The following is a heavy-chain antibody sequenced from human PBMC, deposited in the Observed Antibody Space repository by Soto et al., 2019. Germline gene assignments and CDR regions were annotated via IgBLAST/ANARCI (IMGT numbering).Heavy chain of an antibody. CDR2: IYYSGST. J-gene: IGHJ4*02. D-gene: IGHD2-15*01. CDR3: ARDSGPKVAAPEEQWYYFDY. V-gene: IGHV4-31*03. CDR1: GGSISSGGYY. Sequence: QVQLQESGPGLVKPSQTLSLTCTVSGGSISSGGYYWSWIRQHPGKGLEWIGYIYYSGSTYYNPSLKSRVTISVDTSKTQFSLKLSSVTAADTAVYYCARDSGPKVAAPEEQWYYFDYWGQGTLVTVSS.